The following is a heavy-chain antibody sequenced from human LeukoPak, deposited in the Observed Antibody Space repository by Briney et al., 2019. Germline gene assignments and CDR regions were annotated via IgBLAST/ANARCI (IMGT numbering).Heavy chain of an antibody. J-gene: IGHJ5*02. CDR2: INPNSGVT. CDR3: ARGGYSSSWTTFDP. D-gene: IGHD6-13*01. Sequence: GASVKVSCKASGYTFIVYHMHWVRQAPGQGLEWMGRINPNSGVTNYAQKFQGGVTMTRDTSISTAYMELSRLRSDDTAVCYCARGGYSSSWTTFDPWGQGTLVTVSS. CDR1: GYTFIVYH. V-gene: IGHV1-2*06.